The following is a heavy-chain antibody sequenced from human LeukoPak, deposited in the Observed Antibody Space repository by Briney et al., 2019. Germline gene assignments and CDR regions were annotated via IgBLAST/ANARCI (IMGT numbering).Heavy chain of an antibody. Sequence: PGGSLRLSCAASGFTLSSYSMNWVRQAPGKGLEWVSSISSSSSCIYYADSVKGRFTISRDNAKNSLYLQMNSLRAEDTAVYYCARDQYSYGKGIDYWGQGTLVTVSS. J-gene: IGHJ4*02. CDR2: ISSSSSCI. CDR3: ARDQYSYGKGIDY. D-gene: IGHD5-18*01. CDR1: GFTLSSYS. V-gene: IGHV3-21*01.